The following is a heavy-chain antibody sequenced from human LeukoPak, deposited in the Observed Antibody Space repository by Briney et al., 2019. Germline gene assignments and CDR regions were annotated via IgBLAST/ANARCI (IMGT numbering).Heavy chain of an antibody. V-gene: IGHV1-2*06. J-gene: IGHJ4*02. CDR2: IHPNSGGT. CDR1: GYTFTGYY. Sequence: ASVKVSCKASGYTFTGYYMHWVRQAPGQGLEWMGRIHPNSGGTNYAQKFQGRVTMTRDTSISTAYMELSRLRSDDTAVYYCATPGYYFDGSGYYPLTYWGQGTLVTVS. D-gene: IGHD3-22*01. CDR3: ATPGYYFDGSGYYPLTY.